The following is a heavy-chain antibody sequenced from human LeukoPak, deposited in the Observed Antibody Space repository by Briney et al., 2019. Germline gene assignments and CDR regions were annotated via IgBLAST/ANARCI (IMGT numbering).Heavy chain of an antibody. D-gene: IGHD2-2*02. V-gene: IGHV4-30-2*01. CDR3: ARAYCSSTSCYTRSVYFDY. CDR1: GGSISSGGYS. CDR2: IYHSGST. J-gene: IGHJ4*02. Sequence: SETLSLTCAVSGGSISSGGYSWSWIRQPPGKGLEWIGYIYHSGSTYYNPSLKSRVTISVDRSKNQFSLKLSSVTAADTAVYYCARAYCSSTSCYTRSVYFDYWGQGTLVTVSS.